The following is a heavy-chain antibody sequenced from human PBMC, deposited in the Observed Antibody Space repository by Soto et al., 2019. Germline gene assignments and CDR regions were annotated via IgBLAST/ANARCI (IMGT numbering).Heavy chain of an antibody. CDR1: GYSFTKYW. V-gene: IGHV5-51*03. CDR2: IYPDESDT. CDR3: VRMGFSGGGYLSYCYYGMDI. Sequence: EVQLVQSGAEVKEPGASLQISCKGSGYSFTKYWIGWVRQMPGKGLEWMAIIYPDESDTKYSPSFQGQGTISADNSISTAYLQWSSLKASDTAMYYCVRMGFSGGGYLSYCYYGMDIWGQGTTVTVSS. D-gene: IGHD5-12*01. J-gene: IGHJ6*02.